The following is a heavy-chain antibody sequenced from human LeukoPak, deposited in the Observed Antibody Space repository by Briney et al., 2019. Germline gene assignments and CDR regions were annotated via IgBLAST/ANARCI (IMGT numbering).Heavy chain of an antibody. D-gene: IGHD3-22*01. V-gene: IGHV3-7*03. CDR2: IKQDGSEK. J-gene: IGHJ4*02. CDR1: GFTFSSYW. CDR3: ARDLRGDSSGYYHDY. Sequence: GGSLRLSCAASGFTFSSYWMSWVRQAPRKGLEWVANIKQDGSEKYYVDSVKGRFTISRDNAKNSLYLQMNSLRAEDTAVYYCARDLRGDSSGYYHDYWGQGTLVTVSS.